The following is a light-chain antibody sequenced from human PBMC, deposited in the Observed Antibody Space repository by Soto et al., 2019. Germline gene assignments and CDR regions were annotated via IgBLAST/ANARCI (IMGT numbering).Light chain of an antibody. CDR3: QQLNSY. CDR1: QTISSW. Sequence: DIQMTQSPSTLSGSVGDRVTITCRASQTISSWLAWYQQKPGKAPKLLIYKASTLKSGVPSRFSGSGSGTEFTLTISSLQPEDFATYYCQQLNSYFGGGTKVDNK. CDR2: KAS. J-gene: IGKJ4*01. V-gene: IGKV1-5*03.